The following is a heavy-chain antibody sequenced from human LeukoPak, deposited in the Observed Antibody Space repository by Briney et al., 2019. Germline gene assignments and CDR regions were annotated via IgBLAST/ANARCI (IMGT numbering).Heavy chain of an antibody. CDR1: GGSISSSSYY. D-gene: IGHD1-26*01. Sequence: SETLSLTCTVSGGSISSSSYYWGWIRQPPGKGLVWIGYIHYSGSTNYNPSLKSRVTMSLDTSKNQFSLKLSSVTAADTAVYYCARAAHSGSLAPFDYWGQGTLVTVSS. V-gene: IGHV4-61*05. CDR3: ARAAHSGSLAPFDY. J-gene: IGHJ4*02. CDR2: IHYSGST.